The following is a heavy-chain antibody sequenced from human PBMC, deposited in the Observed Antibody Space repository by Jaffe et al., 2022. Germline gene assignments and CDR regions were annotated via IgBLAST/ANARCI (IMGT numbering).Heavy chain of an antibody. CDR1: GGSISSGSYY. CDR3: AREGRSSSWHNYYYYYYMDV. Sequence: QVQLQESGPGLVKPSQTLSLTCTVSGGSISSGSYYWSWIRQPAGKGLEWIGRIYTSGSTNYNPSLKSRVTISVDTSKNQFSLKLSSVTAADTAVYYCAREGRSSSWHNYYYYYYMDVWGKGTTVTVSS. D-gene: IGHD6-13*01. V-gene: IGHV4-61*02. J-gene: IGHJ6*03. CDR2: IYTSGST.